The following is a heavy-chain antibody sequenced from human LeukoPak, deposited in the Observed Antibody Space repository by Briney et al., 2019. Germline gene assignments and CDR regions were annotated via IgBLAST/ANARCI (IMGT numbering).Heavy chain of an antibody. V-gene: IGHV3-48*01. J-gene: IGHJ5*02. Sequence: GGSLRLSCAASGFTFSSYSMNWVRQAPGKGLEWVSYISSSSSTIYYADSVKGRFTISRDNAKNSLYLQMNSLRAEDTAVYYCARTGMVPFGELPNWFDPWGQGTLVTVSS. CDR1: GFTFSSYS. CDR3: ARTGMVPFGELPNWFDP. D-gene: IGHD3-10*01. CDR2: ISSSSSTI.